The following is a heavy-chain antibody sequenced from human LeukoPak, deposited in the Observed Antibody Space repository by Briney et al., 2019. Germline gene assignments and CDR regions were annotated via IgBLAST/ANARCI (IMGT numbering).Heavy chain of an antibody. V-gene: IGHV3-74*01. CDR3: ARDNAITGTIN. J-gene: IGHJ4*02. CDR2: INTDGRST. CDR1: GFTFSPYW. Sequence: GGSLRLSCAASGFTFSPYWMHWVRQAPGKGLVWVSRINTDGRSTDYADSVKGRFTISRDNSKNTLYLQMNSLRAEDTAVYYCARDNAITGTINWGQGTLVTVSS. D-gene: IGHD1-7*01.